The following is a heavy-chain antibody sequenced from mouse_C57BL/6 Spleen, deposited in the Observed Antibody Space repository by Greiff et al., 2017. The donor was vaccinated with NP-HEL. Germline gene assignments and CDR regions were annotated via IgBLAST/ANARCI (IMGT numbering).Heavy chain of an antibody. V-gene: IGHV1-54*01. D-gene: IGHD3-2*02. CDR2: INPGSGGT. Sequence: VQLQQSGAELVRPGTSVKVSCKASGYAFTNYLIEWVKQRPGQGLEWIGVINPGSGGTNYNEKFKGKATLTADKSSSTAYMQLSSLTSEDSAVYFCARDSSGHRTWFAYWGQGTLVTVSA. CDR1: GYAFTNYL. CDR3: ARDSSGHRTWFAY. J-gene: IGHJ3*01.